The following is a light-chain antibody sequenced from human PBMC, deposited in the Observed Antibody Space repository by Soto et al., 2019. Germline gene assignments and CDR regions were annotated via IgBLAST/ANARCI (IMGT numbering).Light chain of an antibody. Sequence: QSVLTQPPSVSGAPGQRVTISCTGSSSNIGAGYHVHGYQQLPGAAPKLLSYGNINRPSGVPDRFSGSKSGTSASLAITGLQAEYEAEYYCQSYDTSLSGVVFVGGTKLTVL. CDR1: SSNIGAGYH. V-gene: IGLV1-40*01. CDR3: QSYDTSLSGVV. J-gene: IGLJ2*01. CDR2: GNI.